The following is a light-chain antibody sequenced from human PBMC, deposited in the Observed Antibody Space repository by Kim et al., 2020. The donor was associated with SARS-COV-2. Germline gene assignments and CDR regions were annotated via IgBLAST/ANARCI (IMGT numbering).Light chain of an antibody. Sequence: SYELTQPPSVSVSPGQTASITCSGDTLGDTYACWSQQKPGQSPVLVISQARPRPSGLPERFSGSNSGHTATLPLRVPPAIAASASSCPALSSSVVFGGGT. V-gene: IGLV3-1*01. CDR3: PALSSSVV. J-gene: IGLJ2*01. CDR2: QAR. CDR1: TLGDTY.